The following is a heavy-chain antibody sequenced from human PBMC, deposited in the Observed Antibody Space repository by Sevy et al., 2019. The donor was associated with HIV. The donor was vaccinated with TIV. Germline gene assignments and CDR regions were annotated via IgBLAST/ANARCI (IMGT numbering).Heavy chain of an antibody. CDR2: IHYSGST. Sequence: SETLSLTCSVSGGSITRDGNYWTWIRQSPGTGLEWIGSIHYSGSTYYNPSVKSRVTISIDTSKSQFSLKLTSVTAADTALYFCARDLVGVHCDADCYPAGHFDDWGPGIPVTVSS. J-gene: IGHJ4*02. D-gene: IGHD2-21*01. V-gene: IGHV4-31*03. CDR1: GGSITRDGNY. CDR3: ARDLVGVHCDADCYPAGHFDD.